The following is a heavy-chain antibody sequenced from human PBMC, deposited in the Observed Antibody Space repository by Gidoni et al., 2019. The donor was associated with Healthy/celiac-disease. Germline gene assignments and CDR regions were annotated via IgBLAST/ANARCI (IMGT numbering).Heavy chain of an antibody. Sequence: QVQLQESGPGLVKPSETLSLTCTVPGGSISSYYWSWIRQPPGKGLEWIGYIYYSGSTNYNPSLKSRVTISVDTSKNQFSLKLSSVTAADTAVYYCARASGPYDAFDIWGQGTMVTVSS. V-gene: IGHV4-59*01. CDR3: ARASGPYDAFDI. CDR2: IYYSGST. J-gene: IGHJ3*02. CDR1: GGSISSYY.